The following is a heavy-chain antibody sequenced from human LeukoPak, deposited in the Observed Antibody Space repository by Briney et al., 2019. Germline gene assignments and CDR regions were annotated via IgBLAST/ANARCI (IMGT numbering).Heavy chain of an antibody. D-gene: IGHD3-10*01. V-gene: IGHV4-34*01. CDR3: ARARYGSGSYYKVGSRFDP. CDR2: INHSGST. J-gene: IGHJ5*02. Sequence: SETLSLTCAVYGGTFSGYYWSWIRQPPGKGLEWIGEINHSGSTNYNPSLKSRVTISVATSKNQFSLKLSSVTAADTAVYYCARARYGSGSYYKVGSRFDPWGQGTLVTVSS. CDR1: GGTFSGYY.